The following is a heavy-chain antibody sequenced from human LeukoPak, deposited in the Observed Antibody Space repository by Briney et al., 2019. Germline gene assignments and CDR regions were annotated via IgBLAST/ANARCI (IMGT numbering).Heavy chain of an antibody. CDR3: ARDRAVAGPYYYYYMDV. J-gene: IGHJ6*03. CDR2: IVGRGGIT. CDR1: GITFSSYA. V-gene: IGHV3-23*01. Sequence: GGSLRLSCAASGITFSSYAMSWVRQAPGKGLEWVSTIVGRGGITYYADSVKGRFTISRDNSKNTLYLQMNSLRAEDTAVYYCARDRAVAGPYYYYYMDVWGKGTTVTVSS. D-gene: IGHD6-19*01.